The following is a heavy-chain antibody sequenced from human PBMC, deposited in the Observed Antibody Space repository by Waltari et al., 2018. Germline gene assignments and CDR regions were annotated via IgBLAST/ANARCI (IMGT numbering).Heavy chain of an antibody. Sequence: QLQLQESGPGLVKPSETLSLTCSVSGGSISSTNYFWGWIRQPPGKGLEWIGTIYYSGKSSYNPSPKSRVTISGDTSKNQFSLKLSSVTAADTAVYYCARQGGRGGWYFDVWGRGTLVTVSS. J-gene: IGHJ2*01. CDR2: IYYSGKS. V-gene: IGHV4-39*07. CDR1: GGSISSTNYF. D-gene: IGHD3-10*01. CDR3: ARQGGRGGWYFDV.